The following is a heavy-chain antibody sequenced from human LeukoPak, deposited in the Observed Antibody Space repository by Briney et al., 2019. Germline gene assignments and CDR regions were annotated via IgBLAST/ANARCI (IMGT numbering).Heavy chain of an antibody. J-gene: IGHJ3*02. V-gene: IGHV5-51*01. Sequence: GESLKISCKGSGYIFTTYWIGWVRQMPGKGLEWMGIIYPGDSDTRYSPSFQGQVTISADKSISTAYLQWSSPKASGTAIYYCARLLYYFDSSGSYYAPKAFDIWGQGTMVTVSS. CDR2: IYPGDSDT. CDR3: ARLLYYFDSSGSYYAPKAFDI. CDR1: GYIFTTYW. D-gene: IGHD3-22*01.